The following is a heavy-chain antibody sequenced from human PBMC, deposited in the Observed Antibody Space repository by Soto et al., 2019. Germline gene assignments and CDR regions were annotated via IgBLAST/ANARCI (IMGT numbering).Heavy chain of an antibody. V-gene: IGHV3-23*01. CDR2: ISGSGGST. CDR1: GFTFSSYA. D-gene: IGHD3-22*01. CDR3: AKDLMRTGNYYDSSGFDY. J-gene: IGHJ4*02. Sequence: GGSLRLSCAASGFTFSSYAMSWVRQAPGKGLEWVSAISGSGGSTYYADSVKGRFTISRDNSKNTLYLQMNSLRAEDTAVYYCAKDLMRTGNYYDSSGFDYWGQGTLVTVSS.